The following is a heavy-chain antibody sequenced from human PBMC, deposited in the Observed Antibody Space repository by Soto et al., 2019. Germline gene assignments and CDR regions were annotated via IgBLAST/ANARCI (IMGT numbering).Heavy chain of an antibody. D-gene: IGHD6-13*01. CDR3: ARHPGELVAAAHYFDY. V-gene: IGHV4-39*01. CDR1: GGSISSSSYY. J-gene: IGHJ4*02. CDR2: IYYSGST. Sequence: GSPSETLSLTCTVSGGSISSSSYYWGWIRQPPGKGLEWIGSIYYSGSTYYNPSLKSRVTISVDTSKNQFSLKLSSVTAADTAVYYCARHPGELVAAAHYFDYWGQGTLVTVSS.